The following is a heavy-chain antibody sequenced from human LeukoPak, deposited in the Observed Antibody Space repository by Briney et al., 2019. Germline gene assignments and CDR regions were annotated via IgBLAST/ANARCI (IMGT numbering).Heavy chain of an antibody. CDR2: ISYNGSNK. CDR3: AKPYNYGVRGVHFDY. V-gene: IGHV3-30*18. D-gene: IGHD4-17*01. CDR1: AFTFSSYD. Sequence: PGGSLRLSCTGSAFTFSSYDMHWVHQAPGKGLEWVAIISYNGSNKYYADSVKGRFTISRDNSKNTLYLEMNSLRAGDTAVYYCAKPYNYGVRGVHFDYWGQGTLVTVSS. J-gene: IGHJ4*02.